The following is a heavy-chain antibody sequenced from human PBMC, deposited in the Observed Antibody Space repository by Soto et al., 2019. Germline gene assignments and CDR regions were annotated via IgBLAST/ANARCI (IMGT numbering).Heavy chain of an antibody. CDR1: GSSINSSGYY. V-gene: IGHV4-39*02. CDR3: ARGSNSNFEGPIV. D-gene: IGHD2-2*01. Sequence: SETLSLPCTVSGSSINSSGYYWGWIRQPPGKGLEWIGSMFYGVSTYYNPSLKSRVTVSVDTSKSQVSLTRTSVTAADTAVYYCARGSNSNFEGPIVWGQGTLVTVSS. CDR2: MFYGVST. J-gene: IGHJ4*02.